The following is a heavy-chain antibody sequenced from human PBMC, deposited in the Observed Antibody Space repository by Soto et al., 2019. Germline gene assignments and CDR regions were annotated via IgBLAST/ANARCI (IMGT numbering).Heavy chain of an antibody. CDR3: ARESSGYSSYFDY. CDR2: IKNDGSST. J-gene: IGHJ4*02. D-gene: IGHD5-12*01. Sequence: PGGSLRLSCADSGFTFSNYWMHWVRQAPGKGLVWVSRIKNDGSSTRYADSVKGRFTISRDNAKNTLYLQMDSLRAEDTAVYYCARESSGYSSYFDYWGLGTLVTVSS. CDR1: GFTFSNYW. V-gene: IGHV3-74*01.